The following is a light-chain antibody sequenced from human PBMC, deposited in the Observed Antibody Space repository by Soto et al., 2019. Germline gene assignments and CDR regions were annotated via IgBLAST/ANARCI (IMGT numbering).Light chain of an antibody. CDR1: QRVSSGY. V-gene: IGKV3-20*01. CDR3: QQYGSSPPSST. J-gene: IGKJ5*01. Sequence: EIVLTQSPGTQSLSPGERATLSCRASQRVSSGYLAWYQQKPGQAPRLLIYGASNRATDIPDRFSGRGSGTDFTLTISRLEPEDFAVYYCQQYGSSPPSSTFGQGTRLEIK. CDR2: GAS.